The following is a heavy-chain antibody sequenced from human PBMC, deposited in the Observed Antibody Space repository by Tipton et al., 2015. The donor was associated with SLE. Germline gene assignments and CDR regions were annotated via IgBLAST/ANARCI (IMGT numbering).Heavy chain of an antibody. CDR1: GGSISSGHYY. D-gene: IGHD4-17*01. V-gene: IGHV4-30-4*01. J-gene: IGHJ4*02. CDR2: IYYSGST. CDR3: ARGGAMTTVDY. Sequence: TLSLTCTVSGGSISSGHYYWSWIRQTPGKGLEWIGDIYYSGSTYYNSSLKSRVTISVDTSKNQFSLKLSSVTAADTAVYYCARGGAMTTVDYWGQGTLVTVSS.